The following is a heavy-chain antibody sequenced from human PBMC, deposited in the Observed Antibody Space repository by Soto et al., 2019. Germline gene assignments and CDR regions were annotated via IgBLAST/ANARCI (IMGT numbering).Heavy chain of an antibody. CDR1: GFTFDDYT. CDR3: AKDIGAAVAGALFDY. J-gene: IGHJ4*02. V-gene: IGHV3-43*01. D-gene: IGHD6-19*01. CDR2: ISWDGGST. Sequence: GGSLRLSCAASGFTFDDYTMHWVRQAPGKGLEWVSLISWDGGSTYYADSVKGRFTISRDNSKNSLYLQMNSLRTEDTALYYCAKDIGAAVAGALFDYWGQGTLVTVSS.